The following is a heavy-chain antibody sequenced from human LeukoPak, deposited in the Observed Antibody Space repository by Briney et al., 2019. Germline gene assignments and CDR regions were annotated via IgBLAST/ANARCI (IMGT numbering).Heavy chain of an antibody. CDR2: IYHSGST. D-gene: IGHD2-15*01. Sequence: SETLSLTCAVSGYSISSGYYWGWIRQPPGKGLEWIGSIYHSGSTYYNPSLKSRVTISVGTSKNQFSLKLSSVTAADTAVYYCARGYCSGGSCSYYGMDVWGKGTTVTVSS. CDR1: GYSISSGYY. CDR3: ARGYCSGGSCSYYGMDV. J-gene: IGHJ6*04. V-gene: IGHV4-38-2*01.